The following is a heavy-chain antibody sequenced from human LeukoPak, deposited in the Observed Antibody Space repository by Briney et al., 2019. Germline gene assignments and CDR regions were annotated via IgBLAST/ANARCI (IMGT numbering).Heavy chain of an antibody. CDR1: GDSISSFY. CDR3: ARDVVAAAGSFDY. CDR2: IYTSGST. D-gene: IGHD6-13*01. Sequence: SETLSLTCTVSGDSISSFYWSWIRQPAGKGLEWIGHIYTSGSTNYNPSLKSRVTMSVDTSKNQFSLKLSSVTAADTAVYYCARDVVAAAGSFDYWGRGTLVTVSS. V-gene: IGHV4-4*07. J-gene: IGHJ4*02.